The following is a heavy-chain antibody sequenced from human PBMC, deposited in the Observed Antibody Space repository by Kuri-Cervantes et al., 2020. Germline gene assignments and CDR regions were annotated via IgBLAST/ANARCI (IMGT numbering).Heavy chain of an antibody. D-gene: IGHD5-12*01. V-gene: IGHV3-13*01. J-gene: IGHJ6*02. CDR2: IGTAGDT. Sequence: GGSLRLSCAASGFTFSSYDMHWVRQATGKGLEWVSAIGTAGDTYYPGSVKGRFTISRENAKNSLYLQMNSLRAGDTAVYYCASSGGSGYGGYPLYYGMDVWGQGTTVTVSS. CDR1: GFTFSSYD. CDR3: ASSGGSGYGGYPLYYGMDV.